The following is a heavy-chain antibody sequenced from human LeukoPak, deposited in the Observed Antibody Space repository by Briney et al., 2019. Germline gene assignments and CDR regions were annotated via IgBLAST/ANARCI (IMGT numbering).Heavy chain of an antibody. CDR3: ARAGGSYYYYYYYMDV. V-gene: IGHV3-48*01. D-gene: IGHD1-26*01. CDR1: GFTFSSCS. Sequence: PGGSLRLSCAASGFTFSSCSMNWVRQAPGKGLEWVSYISSSSSTIYYADSVKGRFTISRDNAKNSLYLQMNSLRAEDTAVYYCARAGGSYYYYYYYMDVWGKGTTVTVSS. J-gene: IGHJ6*03. CDR2: ISSSSSTI.